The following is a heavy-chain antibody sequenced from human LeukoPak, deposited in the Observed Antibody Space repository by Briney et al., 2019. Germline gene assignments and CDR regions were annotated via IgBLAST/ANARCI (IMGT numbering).Heavy chain of an antibody. J-gene: IGHJ4*02. D-gene: IGHD4-17*01. CDR2: IIPIFGTA. Sequence: ASVKVSRKASGGTFSSYAISWVRQAPGQGLEWMGGIIPIFGTANYAQKFQGRVTITADESTSTAYMELSSLRSEDTAVYYCASQAAYGDYAAFDYWGQGTLVTVSS. CDR3: ASQAAYGDYAAFDY. V-gene: IGHV1-69*13. CDR1: GGTFSSYA.